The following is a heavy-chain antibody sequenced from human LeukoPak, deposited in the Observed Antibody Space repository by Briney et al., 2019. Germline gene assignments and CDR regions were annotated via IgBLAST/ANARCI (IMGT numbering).Heavy chain of an antibody. J-gene: IGHJ6*03. CDR3: AKERGTAMVRSYYMDV. CDR2: IIGSGGST. D-gene: IGHD5-18*01. CDR1: GFTFSSHA. Sequence: GGSLRLSCTASGFTFSSHAMSWVRQAPGKGLEWVSGIIGSGGSTYYADSVKGRFTISRDNSKNTLYLQMNSLRAEDTAVYYCAKERGTAMVRSYYMDVWGKGTTVTVSS. V-gene: IGHV3-23*01.